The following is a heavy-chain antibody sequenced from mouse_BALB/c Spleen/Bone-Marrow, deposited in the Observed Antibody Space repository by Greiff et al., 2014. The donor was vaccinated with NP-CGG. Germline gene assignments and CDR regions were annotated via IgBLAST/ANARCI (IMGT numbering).Heavy chain of an antibody. D-gene: IGHD1-1*01. CDR3: ARLGDYSYFDY. V-gene: IGHV5-12*02. CDR1: GFSFSDYY. CDR2: ISNGGGST. Sequence: EVQLVESGGGLVQPGGSLKLSCATSGFSFSDYYMYWIRQTPEKRLEWVAYISNGGGSTYYPDTVKGRFTISRDNTKNTLCLQMSRLKSEDTAMYYCARLGDYSYFDYWGQGTTLTVSS. J-gene: IGHJ2*01.